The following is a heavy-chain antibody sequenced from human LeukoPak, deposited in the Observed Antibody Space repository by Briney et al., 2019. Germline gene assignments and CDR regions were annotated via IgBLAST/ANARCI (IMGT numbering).Heavy chain of an antibody. CDR2: ISSSSSYI. CDR3: ARGRYGDYYFDY. Sequence: PGGSLRLSCAASGFTFSSYSMNWVRQAPGKGLEGVSSISSSSSYIYYADSVKGRFTISRDNAKNSLYLQMNSLRAEDTAVYYCARGRYGDYYFDYWGQGTLVTVSS. V-gene: IGHV3-21*01. CDR1: GFTFSSYS. D-gene: IGHD4-17*01. J-gene: IGHJ4*02.